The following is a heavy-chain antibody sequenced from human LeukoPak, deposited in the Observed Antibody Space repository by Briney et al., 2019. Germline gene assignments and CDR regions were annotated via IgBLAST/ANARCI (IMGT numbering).Heavy chain of an antibody. CDR2: IYYSGST. J-gene: IGHJ5*02. D-gene: IGHD2-2*01. CDR3: ARDVVVVVPAAILRWFDP. CDR1: GGSISSYY. V-gene: IGHV4-59*01. Sequence: PSETLSLTCTVSGGSISSYYWSWIRQPPGKGLEWIGYIYYSGSTNYNPSLKSRVTISVDTSKNQFSLKLRSVTAADTAVYYCARDVVVVVPAAILRWFDPWGQGTLVTVSS.